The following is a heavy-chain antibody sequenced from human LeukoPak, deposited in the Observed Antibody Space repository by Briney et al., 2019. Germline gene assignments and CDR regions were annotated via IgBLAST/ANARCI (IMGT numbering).Heavy chain of an antibody. CDR2: IGSGSRTT. V-gene: IGHV3-48*02. D-gene: IGHD1-7*01. Sequence: GGPLRLSWAASGFMFSSHGMNWVRKAPGKGLEWVSYIGSGSRTTYYADSVKGRFTISRDNAKDSLYLQMNSLRDEDTAVYYCARKSITGTTTGHFDCWGQGTLVTVSS. J-gene: IGHJ4*02. CDR1: GFMFSSHG. CDR3: ARKSITGTTTGHFDC.